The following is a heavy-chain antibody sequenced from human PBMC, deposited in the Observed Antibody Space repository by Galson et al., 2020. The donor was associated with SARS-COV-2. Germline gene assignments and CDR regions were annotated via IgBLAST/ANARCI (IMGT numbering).Heavy chain of an antibody. CDR3: AREYCSGCDGYSLMDV. CDR2: ISTSGTTI. J-gene: IGHJ6*02. CDR1: GFTFSSYA. V-gene: IGHV3-48*03. D-gene: IGHD2-15*01. Sequence: SGGSLRLSCTASGFTFSSYAMNWVRQAPGKGLEWLSYISTSGTTIYYADSVRGRFTISRDNAKNSLYLQMDSLRAADTAVYYCAREYCSGCDGYSLMDVWGQGTTVTGTS.